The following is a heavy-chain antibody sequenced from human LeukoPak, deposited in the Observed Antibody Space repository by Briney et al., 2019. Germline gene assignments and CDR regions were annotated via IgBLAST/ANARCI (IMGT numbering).Heavy chain of an antibody. CDR2: IIPIFGTA. J-gene: IGHJ2*01. CDR3: ASDTLGYCSSTSCYTWGKYFDL. V-gene: IGHV1-69*13. D-gene: IGHD2-2*02. CDR1: GGTFSSYA. Sequence: SVKVSCKASGGTFSSYAISWVRQAPGQGLEWMGGIIPIFGTANYAQKFQGRVTITADESTSTAYMELSSLRSEDTAVYYCASDTLGYCSSTSCYTWGKYFDLWGRGTLVTVSS.